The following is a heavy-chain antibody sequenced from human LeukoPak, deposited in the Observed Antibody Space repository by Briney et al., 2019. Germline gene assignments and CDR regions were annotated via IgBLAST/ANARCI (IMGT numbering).Heavy chain of an antibody. V-gene: IGHV3-21*01. CDR2: ISSSSSYI. D-gene: IGHD3-16*01. J-gene: IGHJ5*02. CDR1: GFTFSSYS. Sequence: GGSLRLSCAASGFTFSSYSMNWVRQAPGKGLEWVSSISSSSSYIYYADSVKGRFTISRDNAKNSLYLQMNSLRAEDTAVYYCARDPLGGGKTRTNWFDPWGQGTLVTVSS. CDR3: ARDPLGGGKTRTNWFDP.